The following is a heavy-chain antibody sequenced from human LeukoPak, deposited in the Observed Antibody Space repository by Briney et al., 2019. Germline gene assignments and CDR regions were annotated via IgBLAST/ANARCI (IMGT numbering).Heavy chain of an antibody. CDR1: GFTFINYA. CDR3: ARGRLGDY. D-gene: IGHD3-10*01. J-gene: IGHJ4*02. V-gene: IGHV3-64*01. Sequence: GGSLRLSCAASGFTFINYAMNWVRQAPGKGLEYVSAITNNGGSTYYANSVKGRFTISRDNSKNTVYLQMDSLRTEDMGLYYCARGRLGDYWGQGTLVTVSS. CDR2: ITNNGGST.